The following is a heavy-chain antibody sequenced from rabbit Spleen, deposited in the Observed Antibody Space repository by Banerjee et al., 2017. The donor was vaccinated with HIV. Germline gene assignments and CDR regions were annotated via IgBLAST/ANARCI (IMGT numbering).Heavy chain of an antibody. CDR3: ARDKELDIWGYEFNL. V-gene: IGHV1S42*01. CDR2: IYAGDDST. Sequence: EESGGGLVKPGGTLTLTCKASGFSLFNYWMCWVRQAPGKGLELIGCIYAGDDSTDYANWVNGRFTISKTSSTVDLKMTSLTAADTATYFCARDKELDIWGYEFNLWGPGTLVTVS. D-gene: IGHD3-1*01. J-gene: IGHJ4*01. CDR1: GFSLFNYW.